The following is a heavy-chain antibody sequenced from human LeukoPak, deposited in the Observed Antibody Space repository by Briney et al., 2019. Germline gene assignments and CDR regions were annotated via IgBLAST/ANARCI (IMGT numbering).Heavy chain of an antibody. D-gene: IGHD3-10*01. V-gene: IGHV3-64D*06. CDR1: GFSFSSYA. CDR3: VKSVYSSYYYGSGSFLL. J-gene: IGHJ4*02. Sequence: GGSLRLSCSASGFSFSSYAMHWVRQAPGKGLEYVSAITSNGGTTYYADSVKGRFTISGDNSKNTLYLQMSSLRAEDTAVYYCVKSVYSSYYYGSGSFLLWGQGTLVTVSS. CDR2: ITSNGGTT.